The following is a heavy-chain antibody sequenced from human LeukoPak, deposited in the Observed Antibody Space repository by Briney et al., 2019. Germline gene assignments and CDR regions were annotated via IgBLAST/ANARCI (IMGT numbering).Heavy chain of an antibody. J-gene: IGHJ4*02. V-gene: IGHV3-23*01. Sequence: GGSLRLSCAASGFTFSSYAMSWVRQAPGKGLGWASAISGSGGSTYYADSVKGRFTSSRDNSKNTLYLQMDSLRAEDTAVYYCAKPRATVTDYFDYWGQGTLVTVSS. CDR3: AKPRATVTDYFDY. CDR2: ISGSGGST. D-gene: IGHD4-17*01. CDR1: GFTFSSYA.